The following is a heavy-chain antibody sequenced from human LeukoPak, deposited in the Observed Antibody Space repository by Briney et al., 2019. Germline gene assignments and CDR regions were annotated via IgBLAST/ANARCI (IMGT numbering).Heavy chain of an antibody. CDR2: IYYTGST. CDR1: GGSISYYY. CDR3: ARGGTYNDILSFDP. Sequence: SETLSLTCTVCGGSISYYYWTWIRQSPGKGLEWIGQIYYTGSTYYNPSLKRRVTISVDTSRNQFSLNLTSVTAADTAVYYCARGGTYNDILSFDPWGQGTLVTVSS. V-gene: IGHV4-59*01. D-gene: IGHD3-9*01. J-gene: IGHJ5*02.